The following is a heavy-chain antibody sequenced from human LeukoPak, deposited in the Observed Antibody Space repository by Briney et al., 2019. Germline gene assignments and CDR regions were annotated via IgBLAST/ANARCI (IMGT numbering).Heavy chain of an antibody. Sequence: SETLSLTCTVSGGSISSYYWSWIRQPPGKGLEWIGYINYSGSTNYNPSLKSRVTIFLDTSKNQISLELSSLTGADTAVYFCARATTDAWRGHYTGGYYYMDVWGKGTTVTVSS. J-gene: IGHJ6*03. CDR1: GGSISSYY. V-gene: IGHV4-59*01. CDR3: ARATTDAWRGHYTGGYYYMDV. CDR2: INYSGST. D-gene: IGHD3-3*01.